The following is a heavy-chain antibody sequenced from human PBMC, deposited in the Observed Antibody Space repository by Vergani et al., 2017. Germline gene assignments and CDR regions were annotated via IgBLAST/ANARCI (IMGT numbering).Heavy chain of an antibody. V-gene: IGHV1-24*01. CDR3: ATRTVIPHFDY. CDR1: GGTFSSYA. D-gene: IGHD2/OR15-2a*01. CDR2: FDPEDGET. J-gene: IGHJ4*02. Sequence: QVQLVQSGAEVKKPGSSVKVSCKASGGTFSSYAISWVRQAPGQGLEWMGGFDPEDGETIYAQKFQGRVTMTEDTSTDTAYMELSSLRSEDTAVYYCATRTVIPHFDYWGQGTLVTVSS.